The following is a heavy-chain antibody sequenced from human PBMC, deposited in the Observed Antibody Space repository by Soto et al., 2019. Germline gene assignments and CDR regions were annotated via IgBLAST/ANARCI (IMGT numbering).Heavy chain of an antibody. J-gene: IGHJ6*02. Sequence: QLQLQESGPGLVRPSQTLSLTCSVSGGSISSGDYYWTWIRQAPGEGLEWIGYIYSGGITNFNPSLKRRLAISVDTPNNQFSLRLNSLTAADTAVYYCARGVLEAPTKFLDFWSPFVDVWGQGTKVIVSS. D-gene: IGHD3-3*01. V-gene: IGHV4-30-4*01. CDR3: ARGVLEAPTKFLDFWSPFVDV. CDR2: IYSGGIT. CDR1: GGSISSGDYY.